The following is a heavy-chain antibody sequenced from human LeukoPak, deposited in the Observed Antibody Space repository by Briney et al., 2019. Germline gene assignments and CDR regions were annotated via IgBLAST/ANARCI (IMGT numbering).Heavy chain of an antibody. CDR3: AAGTAADF. J-gene: IGHJ4*02. CDR2: ISSSSSYT. CDR1: GFTVSDND. D-gene: IGHD6-13*01. V-gene: IGHV3-11*03. Sequence: GGSLRLSCAASGFTVSDNDIKWVRQAPGKGLEWISYISSSSSYTDYADSVKGRFTISRDNAKSALYLQMNSLRLEDTAVYYCAAGTAADFWGQGTLVTVSS.